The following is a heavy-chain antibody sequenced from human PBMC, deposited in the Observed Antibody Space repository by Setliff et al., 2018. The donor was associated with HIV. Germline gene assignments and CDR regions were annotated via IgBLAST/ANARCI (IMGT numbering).Heavy chain of an antibody. CDR1: GYTFTIYD. Sequence: ASVKVSCKASGYTFTIYDITWVRQAPGQGLERMGWISAYNGNTNYAQKFQGRVTMTTDTSTSTAYMELRSLRSDDTAVYYCAREGYSVDAFDIWGQGTMVTVSS. J-gene: IGHJ3*02. CDR3: AREGYSVDAFDI. V-gene: IGHV1-18*01. CDR2: ISAYNGNT. D-gene: IGHD4-4*01.